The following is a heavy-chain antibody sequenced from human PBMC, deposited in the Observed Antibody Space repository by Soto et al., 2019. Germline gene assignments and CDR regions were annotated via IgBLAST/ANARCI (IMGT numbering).Heavy chain of an antibody. J-gene: IGHJ4*02. CDR3: TRETVAGITGLDY. CDR2: INPSGIST. D-gene: IGHD1-20*01. Sequence: ASVKVSCKTSGYTFTNYYIHWVRQAPGQGLEWMGVINPSGISTTYAQKFQGRVTMTRDTSTSTVYMDLSSLRVDDTALYYCTRETVAGITGLDYWGPGTLVTVSS. V-gene: IGHV1-46*01. CDR1: GYTFTNYY.